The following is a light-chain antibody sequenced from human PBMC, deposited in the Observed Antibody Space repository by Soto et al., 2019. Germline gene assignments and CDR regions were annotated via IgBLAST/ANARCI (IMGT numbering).Light chain of an antibody. J-gene: IGKJ2*02. CDR1: QSISTY. Sequence: DIQMTQSPSSLSASVGDRVTITCRASQSISTYLNWYQQKVGKAPNLLIYAASSLQRGVPPRFSGSGSGTDFTLTISSLQPGDFATYYCQQRYSTPRTFGQGTKLEIK. CDR2: AAS. V-gene: IGKV1-39*01. CDR3: QQRYSTPRT.